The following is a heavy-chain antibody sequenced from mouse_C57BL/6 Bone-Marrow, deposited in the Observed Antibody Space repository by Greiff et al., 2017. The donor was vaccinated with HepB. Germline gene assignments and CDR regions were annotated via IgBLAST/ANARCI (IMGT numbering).Heavy chain of an antibody. Sequence: QVQLQQPGAELVKPGASVKMSCKASGYTFTSYWITWVKQRPGQGLEWIGEIYPGSGSTNYNEKFKSKATLTVDTSSSTAYMQLSSLTSEDSAVYYCARWNYGSSYSWFAYWGQGTLVTVSA. CDR3: ARWNYGSSYSWFAY. CDR2: IYPGSGST. J-gene: IGHJ3*01. V-gene: IGHV1-55*01. CDR1: GYTFTSYW. D-gene: IGHD1-1*01.